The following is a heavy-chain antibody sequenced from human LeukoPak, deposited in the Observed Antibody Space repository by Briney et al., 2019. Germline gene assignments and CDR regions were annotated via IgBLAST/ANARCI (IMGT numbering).Heavy chain of an antibody. CDR1: GGLISISTYY. V-gene: IGHV4-39*07. CDR3: ARFTPQGYGWGGYNRFDP. Sequence: SETLSLTCTVSGGLISISTYYWGWIRQPPGKGLEWIGSIYYSGTTNYNPSLKSRVTISVDTSKNQFSLNLTSVTAADTAVYYCARFTPQGYGWGGYNRFDPWGQGTLVTVSS. CDR2: IYYSGTT. J-gene: IGHJ5*02. D-gene: IGHD3-16*01.